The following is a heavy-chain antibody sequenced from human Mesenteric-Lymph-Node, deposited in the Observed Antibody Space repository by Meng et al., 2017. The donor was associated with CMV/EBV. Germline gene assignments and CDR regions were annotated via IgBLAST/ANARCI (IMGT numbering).Heavy chain of an antibody. Sequence: GESLKISCEGSGFTFSNYAMSWVRQAPGKGLEWVSDISGNGDIIYQPESVKGRFTISRDNSKNTLYLEMSDLRAEDTATYFCAREVDPGVGAAFDFWGQGTLVTVSS. J-gene: IGHJ4*02. CDR3: AREVDPGVGAAFDF. CDR2: ISGNGDII. CDR1: GFTFSNYA. V-gene: IGHV3-23*01. D-gene: IGHD1-26*01.